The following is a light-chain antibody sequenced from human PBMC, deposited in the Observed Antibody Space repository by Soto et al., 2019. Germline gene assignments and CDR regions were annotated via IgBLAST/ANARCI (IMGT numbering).Light chain of an antibody. CDR2: DVS. CDR1: SSDVGGYNY. CDR3: SSYTSSSTFYV. J-gene: IGLJ1*01. V-gene: IGLV2-14*01. Sequence: QSALTQPASVSGSPGQSITISCTGTSSDVGGYNYVSWYQQHPGKAPKLMIYDVSNRPSGVSNRFSGSKSGNTASLTISGLQAEDEADDYCSSYTSSSTFYVFGTGTKLTV.